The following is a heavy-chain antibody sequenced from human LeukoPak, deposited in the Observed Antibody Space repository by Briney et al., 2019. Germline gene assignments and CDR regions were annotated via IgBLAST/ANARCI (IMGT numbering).Heavy chain of an antibody. Sequence: ASVKVSCKASGYTFTSYGISWVRQAPGQGLEWMGWTSAYNGNTNYAQKLQGRVTMTTDTSTSTAYMELRSLRSDDTAVYYCAREGGYSYGLYGDYYGMDVWGQGTTVTVSS. CDR2: TSAYNGNT. J-gene: IGHJ6*02. CDR3: AREGGYSYGLYGDYYGMDV. CDR1: GYTFTSYG. V-gene: IGHV1-18*01. D-gene: IGHD5-18*01.